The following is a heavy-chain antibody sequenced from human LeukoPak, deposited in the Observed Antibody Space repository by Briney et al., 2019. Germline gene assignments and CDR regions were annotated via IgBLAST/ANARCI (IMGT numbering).Heavy chain of an antibody. D-gene: IGHD3-10*01. CDR1: GFTLSSYG. CDR3: AKDRPEWFGELPV. CDR2: ISYDGSNK. V-gene: IGHV3-30*18. Sequence: PGGSLRLSCAASGFTLSSYGMHWVRQAPGKGLECVAVISYDGSNKYYADSLKGRFTISRDNSKNTLYLQMNSLRAEDTAVYYCAKDRPEWFGELPVWGQGTTFTVSS. J-gene: IGHJ6*02.